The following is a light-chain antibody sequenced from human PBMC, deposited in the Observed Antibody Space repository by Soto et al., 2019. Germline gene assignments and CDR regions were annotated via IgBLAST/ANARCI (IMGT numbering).Light chain of an antibody. Sequence: EVVLTQSPGTLSLSPRERATLSCRASQSVSNNYLAWYQHKPGQAPRLLIYGASNRAPGIPDRFSGSGSVPDFTLTISRLEPEDFAVYYCQQYDASPWTFGQGTLVEVK. V-gene: IGKV3-20*01. J-gene: IGKJ1*01. CDR3: QQYDASPWT. CDR2: GAS. CDR1: QSVSNNY.